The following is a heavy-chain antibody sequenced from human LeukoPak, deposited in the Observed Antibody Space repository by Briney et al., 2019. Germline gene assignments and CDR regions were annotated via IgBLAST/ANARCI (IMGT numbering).Heavy chain of an antibody. D-gene: IGHD1-1*01. J-gene: IGHJ4*02. V-gene: IGHV4-61*02. CDR2: IHTSGST. CDR1: GGSLSSGSNY. Sequence: ASETLSLTCTVSGGSLSSGSNYWSWIRQPAAKGLEWIGRIHTSGSTNYNPSLKSRVTMSVDLSKNQFSLEMTSMTAADTAVYYCAKRDWNDAFDYWGQGTLVTVSS. CDR3: AKRDWNDAFDY.